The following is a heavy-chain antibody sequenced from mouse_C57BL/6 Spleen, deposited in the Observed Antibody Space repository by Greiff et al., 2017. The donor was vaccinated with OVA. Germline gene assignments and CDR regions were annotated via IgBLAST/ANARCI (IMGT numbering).Heavy chain of an antibody. J-gene: IGHJ2*01. CDR1: GFTFSNYW. CDR3: TASTIYGSYFDY. D-gene: IGHD1-3*01. Sequence: EVHLVESGGGLVQPGGSMKLSCVASGFTFSNYWMNWVRQSPEKGLEWVAQIRLKSDNYATHYAESVKGRFTISRDDSKSSVYLQMNNLRAEDTGIYYCTASTIYGSYFDYWGQGTTRTVSS. V-gene: IGHV6-3*01. CDR2: IRLKSDNYAT.